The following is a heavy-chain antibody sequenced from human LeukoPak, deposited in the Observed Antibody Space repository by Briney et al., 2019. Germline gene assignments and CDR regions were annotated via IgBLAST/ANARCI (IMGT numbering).Heavy chain of an antibody. Sequence: GGTLRLSCAASGFTFSSYGMSWVCQAPGKGLEWVSAISGSGGSTYYADSVKGRFTISRDNSKNTLYLQMNSLRAEDTAVYYCAKESGSYRQYYFDYWGQGTLVTVSS. CDR3: AKESGSYRQYYFDY. V-gene: IGHV3-23*01. D-gene: IGHD1-26*01. J-gene: IGHJ4*02. CDR2: ISGSGGST. CDR1: GFTFSSYG.